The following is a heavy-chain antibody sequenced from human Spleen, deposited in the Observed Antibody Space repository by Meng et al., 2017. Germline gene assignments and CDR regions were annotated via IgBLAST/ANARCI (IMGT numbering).Heavy chain of an antibody. J-gene: IGHJ4*02. D-gene: IGHD4-11*01. CDR1: GGSFSDYY. Sequence: QLQQLGVGLLKPSETLSLTCVGSGGSFSDYYWSWIRQPPGKGLEWIGEINHSGSTNYNPSLESRATISVDTSQNNLSLKLSSVTAADSAVYYCARGPTTMAHDFDYWGQGTLVTVSS. V-gene: IGHV4-34*01. CDR3: ARGPTTMAHDFDY. CDR2: INHSGST.